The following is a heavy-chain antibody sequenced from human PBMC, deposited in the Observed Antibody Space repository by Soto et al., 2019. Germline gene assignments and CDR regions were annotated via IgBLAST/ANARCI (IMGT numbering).Heavy chain of an antibody. CDR3: TTVTTVDYYFDY. D-gene: IGHD4-17*01. J-gene: IGHJ4*02. Sequence: PGGSLRLSCAASGLTFSDRYMAWVRQAPGKGLEWVGRIRKKTNSYTTEYAASVKGRFIISRDDSTNSLYLQMSSLKTEDTAVYYCTTVTTVDYYFDYWGQGTLVTVSS. V-gene: IGHV3-72*01. CDR2: IRKKTNSYTT. CDR1: GLTFSDRY.